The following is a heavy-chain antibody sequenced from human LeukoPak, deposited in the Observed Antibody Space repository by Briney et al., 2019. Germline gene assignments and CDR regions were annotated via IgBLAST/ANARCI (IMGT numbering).Heavy chain of an antibody. CDR2: IIPILGIA. J-gene: IGHJ4*02. V-gene: IGHV1-69*02. CDR1: GGTFTSYT. D-gene: IGHD6-19*01. CDR3: ARHTHSSGWVFDY. Sequence: SVKVSCKASGGTFTSYTSSWVRQAPGQGLERMGRIIPILGIASYAQKFQGRVTIAADTSTSTAYMELSSLRSEDTAVYYCARHTHSSGWVFDYWGQGTLVTVSS.